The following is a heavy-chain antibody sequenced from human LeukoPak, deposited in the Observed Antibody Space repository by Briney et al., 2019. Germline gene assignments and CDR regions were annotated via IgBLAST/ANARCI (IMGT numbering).Heavy chain of an antibody. Sequence: SETLSLACTVSGGSISSSSYYWGWIRQPPGKGLEWIGSIYYSGSTYYNPSLKSRVTISVDTSKNQFSLKLSSVTAADTAVYYCARHTVSHEGAAYWGQGTLVTVSS. D-gene: IGHD4-17*01. CDR2: IYYSGST. CDR1: GGSISSSSYY. J-gene: IGHJ4*02. V-gene: IGHV4-39*01. CDR3: ARHTVSHEGAAY.